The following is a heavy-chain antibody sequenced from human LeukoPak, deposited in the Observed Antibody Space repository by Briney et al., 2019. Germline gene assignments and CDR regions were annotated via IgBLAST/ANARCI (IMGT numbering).Heavy chain of an antibody. Sequence: PSETLSLTCTVSGGSISSGDYYCSWIRQHPGKGLEWIGYIYYSGSTYYNPSLKSRVTISVDTSKNQFSLKLNSVTAADTAVYYCARVSGSYSRGLDYWGQGTLVTVSS. D-gene: IGHD1-26*01. CDR3: ARVSGSYSRGLDY. J-gene: IGHJ4*02. V-gene: IGHV4-31*03. CDR2: IYYSGST. CDR1: GGSISSGDYY.